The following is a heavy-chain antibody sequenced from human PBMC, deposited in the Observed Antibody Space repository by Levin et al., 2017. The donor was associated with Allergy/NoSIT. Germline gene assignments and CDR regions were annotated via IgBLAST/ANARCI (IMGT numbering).Heavy chain of an antibody. CDR1: GGSVSDGLYH. CDR3: TRLGSGIPSDN. V-gene: IGHV4-39*01. CDR2: AYYLGNT. D-gene: IGHD3-10*01. Sequence: SETLSLTCSVSGGSVSDGLYHWGWIRQPPGKGLEWIASAYYLGNTYYNPSLKSRFTISVDTSKNQFSLKVTSVTAADTAVYYCTRLGSGIPSDNRGQGTLVTVSS. J-gene: IGHJ4*02.